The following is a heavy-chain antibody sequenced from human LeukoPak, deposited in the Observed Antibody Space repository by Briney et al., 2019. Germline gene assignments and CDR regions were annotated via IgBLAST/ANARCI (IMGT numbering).Heavy chain of an antibody. CDR3: ARHVGATRDLDP. V-gene: IGHV1-2*02. J-gene: IGHJ5*02. CDR1: GYTFTGYF. CDR2: ISPNNGGT. Sequence: ASVKVSCKASGYTFTGYFLHCVRQAPGQGLEWMGWISPNNGGTYYAQKFHDRVTMTRDTSISTVYMELSRLRSDDTAVYYCARHVGATRDLDPWGQGTLVTVSS. D-gene: IGHD1-26*01.